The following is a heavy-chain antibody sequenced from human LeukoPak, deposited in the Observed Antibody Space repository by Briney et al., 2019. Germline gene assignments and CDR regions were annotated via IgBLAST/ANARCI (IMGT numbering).Heavy chain of an antibody. V-gene: IGHV4-59*01. CDR1: GGSISSYY. J-gene: IGHJ4*02. Sequence: SETLSLTCTVSGGSISSYYWSWIRQPPGRGLGWIGYIYYRGNTNYNPSLKSRVTISVDTAKNQFSLKLSSVTAAGTAVYYCASYDYTSAYYFDYWGQGTLVTVSS. D-gene: IGHD4-11*01. CDR2: IYYRGNT. CDR3: ASYDYTSAYYFDY.